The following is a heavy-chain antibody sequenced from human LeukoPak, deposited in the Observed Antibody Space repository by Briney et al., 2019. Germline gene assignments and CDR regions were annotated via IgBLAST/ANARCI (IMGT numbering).Heavy chain of an antibody. D-gene: IGHD1-26*01. J-gene: IGHJ3*01. CDR3: ARERSGSYYTFDV. V-gene: IGHV4-59*13. Sequence: SDTLSLTCSVSGASNNGFSGSWIRQTPEKGLEWLGYVSQRGSTTSNPSLKTRVSISADTSKIQFSLKMTSVTAADTAIYYCARERSGSYYTFDVWGPGTMVSVS. CDR1: GASNNGFS. CDR2: VSQRGST.